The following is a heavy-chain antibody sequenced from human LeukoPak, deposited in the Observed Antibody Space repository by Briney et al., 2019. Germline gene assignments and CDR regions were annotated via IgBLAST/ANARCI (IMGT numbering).Heavy chain of an antibody. V-gene: IGHV3-21*01. CDR1: GFTFSSYS. CDR3: AVSSWPPEYFQH. J-gene: IGHJ1*01. D-gene: IGHD6-13*01. Sequence: GGSLRLSCAASGFTFSSYSMNWVRQAPGKGLEWVSSISSSSSYIYYADSVKGRFTISRDNAKNSLYLQMNSLRAEDTAVYYCAVSSWPPEYFQHWGQGTLVTVSS. CDR2: ISSSSSYI.